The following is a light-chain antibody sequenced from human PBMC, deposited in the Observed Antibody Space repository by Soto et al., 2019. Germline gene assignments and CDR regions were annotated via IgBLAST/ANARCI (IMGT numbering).Light chain of an antibody. CDR3: SSYTSISPYV. J-gene: IGLJ1*01. Sequence: QSALTQPASVSGSPGQSITISCTGTSSDVGGYNYVSWYQQHPGKAPKLMIYEVSNRPSGVSNRFSGSKSGNTASLTISGLLAEDEADYYCSSYTSISPYVFGTVTKVTVL. CDR1: SSDVGGYNY. V-gene: IGLV2-14*01. CDR2: EVS.